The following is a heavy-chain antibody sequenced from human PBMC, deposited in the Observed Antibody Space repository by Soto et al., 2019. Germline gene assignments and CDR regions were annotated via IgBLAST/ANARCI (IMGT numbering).Heavy chain of an antibody. CDR1: GFTFISYD. CDR2: IGTAGDT. V-gene: IGHV3-13*01. CDR3: ARGPTEYCSGGSCYRERAFDI. J-gene: IGHJ3*02. D-gene: IGHD2-15*01. Sequence: GGSLRLSCAASGFTFISYDMHWVRQATGKGLEWVSAIGTAGDTYYPGSVKGRFTISRENAKNSLYLQMNSLRAGDTAVYYCARGPTEYCSGGSCYRERAFDILGQGTMVTGSS.